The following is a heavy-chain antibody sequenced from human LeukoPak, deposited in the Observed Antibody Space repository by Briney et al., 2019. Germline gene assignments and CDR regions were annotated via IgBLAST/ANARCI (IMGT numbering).Heavy chain of an antibody. D-gene: IGHD2-2*01. CDR1: GFTFSSYW. Sequence: PGGSLRLSCAASGFTFSSYWMHWVRQAPGKGLVWVSRINTDGSSTSYADSVKGRFTISRDNAKNTLYLQMNSLRAEDTAVYYCARDHSLPAADAFDIWGQGTMVTVSS. CDR2: INTDGSST. J-gene: IGHJ3*02. CDR3: ARDHSLPAADAFDI. V-gene: IGHV3-74*01.